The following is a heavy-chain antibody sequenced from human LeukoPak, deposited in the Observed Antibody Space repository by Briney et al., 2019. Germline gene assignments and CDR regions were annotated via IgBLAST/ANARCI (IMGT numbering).Heavy chain of an antibody. Sequence: GRSLRLSCAASGFTFSSYAMHWVRQAPGKGLEWVAFIRYDGSNKYYADSVKGRFPISRDNPKNTRYLQMNSLRAEDTGVYCCAKDFEWGFYDSRGYRLSDYWGQGPLVTVSS. CDR3: AKDFEWGFYDSRGYRLSDY. CDR1: GFTFSSYA. V-gene: IGHV3-30*02. J-gene: IGHJ4*02. D-gene: IGHD3-22*01. CDR2: IRYDGSNK.